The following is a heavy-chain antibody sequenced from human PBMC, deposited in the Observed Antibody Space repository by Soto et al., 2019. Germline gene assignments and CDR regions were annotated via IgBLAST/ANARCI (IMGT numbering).Heavy chain of an antibody. J-gene: IGHJ4*02. CDR3: AVGGVFYGSGSYYGNFDY. CDR2: IYYSGST. V-gene: IGHV4-31*03. Sequence: QVQLQESGPGLVKPSQTLALTCTVSGGSISSGGYYWSWIRQHPGKGLEWIGYIYYSGSTYYNPCLKSRVTISADTSKNQFSLKLSSVTAADTAVYYCAVGGVFYGSGSYYGNFDYWGQGTLVTVSS. D-gene: IGHD3-10*01. CDR1: GGSISSGGYY.